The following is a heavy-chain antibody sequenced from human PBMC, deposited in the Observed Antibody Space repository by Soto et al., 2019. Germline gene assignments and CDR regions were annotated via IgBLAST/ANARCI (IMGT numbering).Heavy chain of an antibody. CDR1: GFSFDDYA. CDR3: AKGYYSGYDLAHFYY. J-gene: IGHJ4*02. CDR2: ISGSGNNT. V-gene: IGHV3-23*01. D-gene: IGHD5-12*01. Sequence: GGSLRLSCAASGFSFDDYAMTWVRQAAGKGLEWVSAISGSGNNTYYADSVKGRFTISRDNSKNTLYLQLNSLRAEDTAVYYCAKGYYSGYDLAHFYYWGQGTLVTVSS.